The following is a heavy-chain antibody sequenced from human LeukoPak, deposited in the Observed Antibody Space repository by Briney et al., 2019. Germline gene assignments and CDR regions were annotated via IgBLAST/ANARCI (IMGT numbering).Heavy chain of an antibody. Sequence: GGSLRLSCAASGFTVSSNYMSWVRQAPGKGLEWVSVIYSGGSTYYADSVKGRFTISRDNSKNTLHLQMNSLRAEDTAVYYCARDRDGYGEYVGYFDLWGRGTLVTVSS. D-gene: IGHD4-17*01. J-gene: IGHJ2*01. CDR2: IYSGGST. CDR1: GFTVSSNY. V-gene: IGHV3-66*01. CDR3: ARDRDGYGEYVGYFDL.